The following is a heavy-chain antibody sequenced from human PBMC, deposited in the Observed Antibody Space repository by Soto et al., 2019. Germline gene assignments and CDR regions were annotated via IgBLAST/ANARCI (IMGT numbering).Heavy chain of an antibody. V-gene: IGHV4-59*01. J-gene: IGHJ4*02. CDR2: IYYSGST. D-gene: IGHD5-12*01. CDR3: AREGDGYGFDY. Sequence: QVQLQESGPGLVKPSETLSLTCIVSGGSISSYYWSWLRQPPGKGLEWIGYIYYSGSTNYNPSLKSRVTISVDTSKNQFSLKLSSVTAADTAVYYCAREGDGYGFDYWGQGTLVTVSS. CDR1: GGSISSYY.